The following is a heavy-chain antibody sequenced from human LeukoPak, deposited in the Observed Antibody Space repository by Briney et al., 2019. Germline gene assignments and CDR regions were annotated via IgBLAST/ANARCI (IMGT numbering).Heavy chain of an antibody. J-gene: IGHJ4*02. D-gene: IGHD1-26*01. Sequence: ASVKVSCKASGYTFTSYGISWVRQSPGQGLEWMGWISAYNGNTNYAQKLQGRVTMTTDTSTSTAYMELRSLRSDDTAVYYCARDDMGGSGSYSCLDYWGQGTLVTVSS. V-gene: IGHV1-18*01. CDR2: ISAYNGNT. CDR1: GYTFTSYG. CDR3: ARDDMGGSGSYSCLDY.